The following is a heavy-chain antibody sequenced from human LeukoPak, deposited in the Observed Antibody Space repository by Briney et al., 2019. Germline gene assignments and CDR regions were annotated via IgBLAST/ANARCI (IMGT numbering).Heavy chain of an antibody. D-gene: IGHD4-17*01. CDR1: GFTFSRYA. V-gene: IGHV3-23*01. CDR2: ITGSGDST. CDR3: ARDMTTVTMAAFDI. Sequence: GGSLRLSCAASGFTFSRYAMSWVRQAPGKGLEWVSVITGSGDSTYYADSVKGRFTISRDNSKNTLYLQMNSLRAEDTAVYYCARDMTTVTMAAFDIWGQGTMVTVSS. J-gene: IGHJ3*02.